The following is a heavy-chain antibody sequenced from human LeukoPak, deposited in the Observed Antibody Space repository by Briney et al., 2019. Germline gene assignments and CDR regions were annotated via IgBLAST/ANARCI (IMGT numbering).Heavy chain of an antibody. D-gene: IGHD3-3*01. J-gene: IGHJ4*02. V-gene: IGHV3-30-3*01. CDR2: ISYDGSNK. CDR1: GFTFSSYA. Sequence: GRSLRLSCAASGFTFSSYAMHWVRQAPGKGLEWVAVISYDGSNKYYADSVKGRFTISRDNSKNTLYLQMNSLRAEDTAVYYCAKGIDFWSGYYGCYFDYWGQGTLVTVSS. CDR3: AKGIDFWSGYYGCYFDY.